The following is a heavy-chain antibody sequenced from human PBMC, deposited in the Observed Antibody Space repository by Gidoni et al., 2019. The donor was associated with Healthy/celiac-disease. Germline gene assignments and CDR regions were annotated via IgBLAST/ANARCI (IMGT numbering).Heavy chain of an antibody. J-gene: IGHJ5*02. CDR1: GGTVSSYA. Sequence: QVQLVQSGAEVKKPGSSVKVSCKASGGTVSSYAISWVRQAPGQGLEWMGGIIPIFGTANYAQKFQGRVTITADESTSTAYMELSSLRSEDTAVYYCARARSIVVVTAWFDPWGQGTLVTVSS. CDR2: IIPIFGTA. D-gene: IGHD2-21*02. V-gene: IGHV1-69*01. CDR3: ARARSIVVVTAWFDP.